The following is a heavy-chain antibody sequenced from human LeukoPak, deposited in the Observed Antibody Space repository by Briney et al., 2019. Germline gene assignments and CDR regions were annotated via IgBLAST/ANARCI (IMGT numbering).Heavy chain of an antibody. CDR1: GGSISSGDYY. V-gene: IGHV4-30-4*08. Sequence: SETLSLTCTVSGGSISSGDYYWSWIRQPPGKGLEWIGNIYYSGSTYYNPSLKSRVTISVDTSKNQFSLKLSSVTAADTAVYYCAGSESMWAFDIWGQGTMVTVSS. CDR3: AGSESMWAFDI. J-gene: IGHJ3*02. D-gene: IGHD2-21*01. CDR2: IYYSGST.